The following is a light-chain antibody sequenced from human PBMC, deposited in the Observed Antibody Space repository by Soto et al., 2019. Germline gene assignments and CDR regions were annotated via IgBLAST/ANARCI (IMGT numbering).Light chain of an antibody. V-gene: IGKV3-20*01. J-gene: IGKJ2*01. CDR2: GAS. Sequence: EIVLTQSPGTLSLSPGERATLSCRASQSVTSSYLAWYQQKPGQAPRLVIYGASSRATGIPDRFSGSGSGTDFTLTINRLEPEDFAVYYCQQYGSSPYTFGQGTKLEIK. CDR3: QQYGSSPYT. CDR1: QSVTSSY.